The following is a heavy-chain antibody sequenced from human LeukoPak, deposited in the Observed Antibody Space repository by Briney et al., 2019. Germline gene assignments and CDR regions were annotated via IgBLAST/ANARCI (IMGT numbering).Heavy chain of an antibody. D-gene: IGHD4-17*01. V-gene: IGHV3-33*06. CDR3: VKSGPDFGDLPSEYYFDF. Sequence: GGSLRLSCAASGFSFSSYAMHWVRQAPGKGLEWVAVIWYDGSNQYYADSVRGRFTISRDNSKNTLHLQMNSLRAEDTAAYYCVKSGPDFGDLPSEYYFDFWGQGTLVTGSS. J-gene: IGHJ4*02. CDR2: IWYDGSNQ. CDR1: GFSFSSYA.